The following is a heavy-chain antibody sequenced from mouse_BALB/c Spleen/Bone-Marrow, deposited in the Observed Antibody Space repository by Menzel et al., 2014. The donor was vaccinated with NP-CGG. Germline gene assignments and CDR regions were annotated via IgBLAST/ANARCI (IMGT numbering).Heavy chain of an antibody. V-gene: IGHV1S81*02. CDR2: INPSNGRT. Sequence: QVQLQQSAAALVTPGASVKLSCKASGYTFTNYWMHWVKQRPGQDLEWIGEINPSNGRTNYNEKFKSKDTMTVDTSPSTVYMQHSSVTSEHSAVYYCARGFDYWGQCTPRTGSS. CDR1: GYTFTNYW. J-gene: IGHJ2*01. CDR3: ARGFDY.